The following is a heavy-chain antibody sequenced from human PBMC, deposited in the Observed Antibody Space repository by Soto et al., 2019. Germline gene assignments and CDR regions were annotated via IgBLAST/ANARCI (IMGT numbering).Heavy chain of an antibody. J-gene: IGHJ4*02. Sequence: QVQLQESGPGLVKPSGTLSLSCAVSGGSVSNNNWWRWVRQSPGNGLEWIGEIHHSGGTSYNPSLESLATLSVDNTKNELSLRLNYVTAADTAVYYCTKNSAYALDYWGLGILVTVSS. CDR2: IHHSGGT. CDR1: GGSVSNNNW. D-gene: IGHD5-12*01. V-gene: IGHV4-4*02. CDR3: TKNSAYALDY.